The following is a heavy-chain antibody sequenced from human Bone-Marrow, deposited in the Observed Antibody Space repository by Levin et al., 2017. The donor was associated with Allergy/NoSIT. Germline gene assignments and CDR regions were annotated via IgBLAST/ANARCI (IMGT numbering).Heavy chain of an antibody. CDR2: INPNSGGT. V-gene: IGHV1-2*06. CDR3: ARGLRFLEWLLFDY. CDR1: GYTFTGYY. Sequence: GESLKISCKASGYTFTGYYMHWVRQAPGQGLEWMGRINPNSGGTNYAQKFQGRVTMTRDTSISTAYMELSRLRSDDTAVYYCARGLRFLEWLLFDYWGQGTLVTVSS. D-gene: IGHD3-3*01. J-gene: IGHJ4*02.